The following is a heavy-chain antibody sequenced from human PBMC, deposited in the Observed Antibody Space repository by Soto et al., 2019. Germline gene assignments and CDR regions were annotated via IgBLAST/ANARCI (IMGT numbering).Heavy chain of an antibody. Sequence: EVQLLESGGGLVQPGGSLRLSCAASGFTFSSYAMRWVRQAPGKGLEWVSAISGSGGSTYYADSVKGRFTISRDNSKNSLYLQMNSLRAEDTAVDYCARRGPGTYFDYWGQGALVTVSS. CDR1: GFTFSSYA. CDR2: ISGSGGST. CDR3: ARRGPGTYFDY. D-gene: IGHD6-13*01. V-gene: IGHV3-23*01. J-gene: IGHJ4*02.